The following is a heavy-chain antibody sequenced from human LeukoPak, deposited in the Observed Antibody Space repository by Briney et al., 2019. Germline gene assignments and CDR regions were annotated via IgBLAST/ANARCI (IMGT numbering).Heavy chain of an antibody. CDR1: GFTFSSYA. Sequence: GGSLRLSCAASGFTFSSYAMHWVRQAPGKGLEWVAVISYDGSNKYYADSVKGRFTISGDNSKNTLYLQMNSLRAEDTAVYYCARAESDSSGYYYPFDYWGQGTLVTVSS. J-gene: IGHJ4*02. CDR2: ISYDGSNK. CDR3: ARAESDSSGYYYPFDY. V-gene: IGHV3-30-3*01. D-gene: IGHD3-22*01.